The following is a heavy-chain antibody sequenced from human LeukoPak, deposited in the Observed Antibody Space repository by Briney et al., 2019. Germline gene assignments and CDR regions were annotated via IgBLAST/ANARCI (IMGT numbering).Heavy chain of an antibody. CDR1: GFTFSSYA. Sequence: GGSLRLSCAASGFTFSSYAMSWVRQARGRGLEWVSAISGSGDNTDYTDSVKGRFTISRDNSKNTRYLQMNSLRAEDTAVYYCAKKSCSSTSCYEDVWGKGTTVTVSS. CDR2: ISGSGDNT. J-gene: IGHJ6*04. V-gene: IGHV3-23*01. D-gene: IGHD2-2*01. CDR3: AKKSCSSTSCYEDV.